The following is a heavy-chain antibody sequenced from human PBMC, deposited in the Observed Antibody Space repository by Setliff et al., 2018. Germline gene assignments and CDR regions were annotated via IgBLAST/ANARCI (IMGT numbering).Heavy chain of an antibody. V-gene: IGHV4-39*07. D-gene: IGHD6-19*01. Sequence: SETLSLTCTVSGGSISSSSYYWGWIRQPPGKGLEWIGSIYYSGSTYYNPSLKSRVTISVDTSKNQSSLKLSSVTAADTAVYYCARSKSSSGWLNWFDPWGQGTLVTVS. CDR3: ARSKSSSGWLNWFDP. CDR1: GGSISSSSYY. CDR2: IYYSGST. J-gene: IGHJ5*02.